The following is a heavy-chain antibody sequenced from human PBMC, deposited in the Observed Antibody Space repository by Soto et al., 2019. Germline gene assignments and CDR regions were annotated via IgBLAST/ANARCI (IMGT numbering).Heavy chain of an antibody. CDR3: ARWGYCSGGSCQSYNWFDP. D-gene: IGHD2-15*01. CDR1: GGSISSYY. Sequence: SETLSLTCTVSGGSISSYYWSWIRQPPGKGLEWIGYIYYSGSTNYNPSLKSRVTISVDTSKNQFSPKLSSVTAADTAVYYCARWGYCSGGSCQSYNWFDPWGHGTLVTVSS. V-gene: IGHV4-59*01. J-gene: IGHJ5*02. CDR2: IYYSGST.